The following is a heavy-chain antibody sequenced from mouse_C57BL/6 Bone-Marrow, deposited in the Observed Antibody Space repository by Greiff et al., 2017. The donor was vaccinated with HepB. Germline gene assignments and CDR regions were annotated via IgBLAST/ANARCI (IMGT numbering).Heavy chain of an antibody. D-gene: IGHD2-14*01. CDR3: VRHGVLGYAMDY. J-gene: IGHJ4*01. V-gene: IGHV10-1*01. CDR2: IRSKSNNYAT. Sequence: EVKVVESGGGLVQPQGSLKLSCAASGFSFNTYAMNWVRQAPGKGLEWVARIRSKSNNYATYYADSVKDRFTISRDDSESMLYLQMNNLKTEDTAMYYCVRHGVLGYAMDYWGQGTSVTVSS. CDR1: GFSFNTYA.